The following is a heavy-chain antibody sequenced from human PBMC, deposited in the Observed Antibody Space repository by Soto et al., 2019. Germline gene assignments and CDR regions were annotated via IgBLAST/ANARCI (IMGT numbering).Heavy chain of an antibody. Sequence: GASVKVSCKASGYTFTGYYMHWVRQAPGQGLEWMGWINPNSGGTNYAQKFQGWVTMTRDTSISTAYMELSRLRSDDTAVYYCARSYYYDSSIYFDYWGQGALVTVSS. V-gene: IGHV1-2*04. CDR3: ARSYYYDSSIYFDY. CDR2: INPNSGGT. J-gene: IGHJ4*02. CDR1: GYTFTGYY. D-gene: IGHD3-22*01.